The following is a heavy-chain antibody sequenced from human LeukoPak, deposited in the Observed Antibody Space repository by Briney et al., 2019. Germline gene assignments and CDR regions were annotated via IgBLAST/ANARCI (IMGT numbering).Heavy chain of an antibody. CDR2: IHPNSGGT. D-gene: IGHD6-13*01. CDR3: ARDQSSSWPYYYYYGMDV. Sequence: GASVKVSCKASGYTFTDYYMHWVRQAPGQGLEWMGWIHPNSGGTNSAQKFQGRVTMTRDTSISTAYMELSRLGSDDTAVYYCARDQSSSWPYYYYYGMDVWGQGTTVTVSS. J-gene: IGHJ6*02. V-gene: IGHV1-2*02. CDR1: GYTFTDYY.